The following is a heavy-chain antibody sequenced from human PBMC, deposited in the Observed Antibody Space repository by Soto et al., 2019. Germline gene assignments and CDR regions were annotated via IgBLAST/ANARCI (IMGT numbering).Heavy chain of an antibody. CDR2: IYHSGST. CDR1: GGSISSGGYS. V-gene: IGHV4-30-2*01. Sequence: SETLSLTCAVSGGSISSGGYSWSWIRQPPGKGLEWIGYIYHSGSTYYNPSLKSRVTISVDRSKNQFSPKLSSVTAADTAVYYCASSKKNYYDSSGYPFDYWGQGTLVTVS. J-gene: IGHJ4*02. D-gene: IGHD3-22*01. CDR3: ASSKKNYYDSSGYPFDY.